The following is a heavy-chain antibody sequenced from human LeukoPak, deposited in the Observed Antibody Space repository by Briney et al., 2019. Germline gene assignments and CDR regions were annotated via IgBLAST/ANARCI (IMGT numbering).Heavy chain of an antibody. CDR3: SVGAYPRNFDY. CDR2: INPNGDRT. Sequence: ASVKVSCRASENTFTNYYMHWVRQAPGQGLEWLGIINPNGDRTNYAQTFQGRVTMTEDTSTDTAYMELSSLRSEDTAVYYCSVGAYPRNFDYWGQGTLVTVSS. D-gene: IGHD1-26*01. J-gene: IGHJ4*02. V-gene: IGHV1-46*01. CDR1: ENTFTNYY.